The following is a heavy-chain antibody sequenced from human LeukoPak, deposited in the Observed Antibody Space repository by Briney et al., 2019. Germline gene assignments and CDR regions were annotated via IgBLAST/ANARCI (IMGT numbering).Heavy chain of an antibody. V-gene: IGHV3-53*01. CDR2: IYSGGRT. CDR1: GFIVSSNY. Sequence: GSLRLSCAASGFIVSSNYMSWVRQAPGKGLEWVSVIYSGGRTYYADSVKGRFTIFRDNAKNTLYLQMNSLRAEDTALYYCVRDRAVAGTEDFYFDFWGQGTLVTVSS. CDR3: VRDRAVAGTEDFYFDF. J-gene: IGHJ4*02. D-gene: IGHD6-19*01.